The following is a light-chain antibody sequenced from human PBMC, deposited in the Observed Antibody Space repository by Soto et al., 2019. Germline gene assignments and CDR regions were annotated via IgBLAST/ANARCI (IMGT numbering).Light chain of an antibody. Sequence: QSLLRQPRSVSGSPGQSVAISCTGTNSDIGGYNYVSWYQQHPGKAPKLLIYDVNRRPSGVPDRFSGSKSGNTASLTISGLQSEDEADYYCSSYADIYTLVFGTGTKVTVL. CDR2: DVN. J-gene: IGLJ1*01. CDR1: NSDIGGYNY. V-gene: IGLV2-11*01. CDR3: SSYADIYTLV.